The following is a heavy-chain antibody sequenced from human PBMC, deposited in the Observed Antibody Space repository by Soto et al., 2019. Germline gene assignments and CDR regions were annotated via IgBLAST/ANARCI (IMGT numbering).Heavy chain of an antibody. CDR1: GGTFNFYT. J-gene: IGHJ4*02. D-gene: IGHD3-10*01. V-gene: IGHV1-69*02. CDR2: VNPIVGMS. Sequence: QVQLVQSGAEVKKPGSSVRLSCTASGGTFNFYTINWVRQAPGQLLEWVGRVNPIVGMSSSASKFQDRVTMTEDKSTSKAYMDLTGLKSEDTAVYYCATSYGSGSTHFDYWGQGTLVTVSS. CDR3: ATSYGSGSTHFDY.